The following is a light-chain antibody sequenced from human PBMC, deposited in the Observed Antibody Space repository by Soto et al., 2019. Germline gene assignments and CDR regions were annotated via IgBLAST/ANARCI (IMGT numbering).Light chain of an antibody. CDR1: SSDVGGYNY. CDR2: DVS. V-gene: IGLV2-11*01. CDR3: CSYAVSYTLV. Sequence: QSALTQPRSVSGSPGQSGTISCTGTSSDVGGYNYVSWYQQHPGKAPKLMIYDVSKLPSGVPDRFSGSKSGNTASLTISGLQAEDEADYYCCSYAVSYTLVFGGGTKLTVL. J-gene: IGLJ2*01.